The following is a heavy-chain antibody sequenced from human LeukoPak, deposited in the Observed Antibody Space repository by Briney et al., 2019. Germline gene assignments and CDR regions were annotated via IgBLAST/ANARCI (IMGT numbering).Heavy chain of an antibody. V-gene: IGHV4-39*02. CDR1: GGSISSSSYY. J-gene: IGHJ4*02. CDR3: AREKTFYNILTGYKRGGYYFDY. CDR2: IYYSGST. D-gene: IGHD3-9*01. Sequence: SETLSLTCTVSGGSISSSSYYWGWIRQPPGKGLEWIGSIYYSGSTYYNPSLKSRVTISVDTSKNQFSLKLSSVTAADTAVYYCAREKTFYNILTGYKRGGYYFDYWGQGILVTVSS.